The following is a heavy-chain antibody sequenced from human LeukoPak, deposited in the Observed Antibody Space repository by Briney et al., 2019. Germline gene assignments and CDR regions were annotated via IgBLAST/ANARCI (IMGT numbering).Heavy chain of an antibody. CDR3: ARGVRRYSSGWYPGRYYFDY. CDR1: GGSISSDY. V-gene: IGHV4-59*08. Sequence: SETLSLTCTVSGGSISSDYWSWIRQPPGKGLEWIGYIYYSGSTNYNPSLKSRVTISVDTSKNQFSLKLSSVTAADTAVYYCARGVRRYSSGWYPGRYYFDYWGQGTLVTVSS. D-gene: IGHD6-19*01. J-gene: IGHJ4*02. CDR2: IYYSGST.